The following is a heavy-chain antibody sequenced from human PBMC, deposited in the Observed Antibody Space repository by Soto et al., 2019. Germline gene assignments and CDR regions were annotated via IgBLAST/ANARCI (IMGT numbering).Heavy chain of an antibody. Sequence: SETLSLTCAVSGGSISSGGYSWSWIRQLPGKGLEWIGYIYHSGSTYYNPSLKSRVTISVDRSKNQFSLKLSSVTAADTAVYYCAREGAGDYYDSSGHFDYWGQGTQVTVSS. CDR1: GGSISSGGYS. V-gene: IGHV4-30-2*01. J-gene: IGHJ4*02. CDR2: IYHSGST. D-gene: IGHD3-22*01. CDR3: AREGAGDYYDSSGHFDY.